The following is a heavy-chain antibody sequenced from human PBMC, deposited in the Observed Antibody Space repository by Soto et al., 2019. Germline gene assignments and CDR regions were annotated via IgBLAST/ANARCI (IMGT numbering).Heavy chain of an antibody. J-gene: IGHJ4*02. CDR2: VIPLFATA. D-gene: IGHD4-4*01. CDR3: AGFGYSKGYAN. Sequence: ASVKVSCKASGVTLSSYVIMWVRQAPGQGLEWMGGVIPLFATANYAHQFRDRVTITADKSTSTVYMELSSLKSEDTAVYFCAGFGYSKGYANWGQGTLVTVSS. CDR1: GVTLSSYV. V-gene: IGHV1-69*06.